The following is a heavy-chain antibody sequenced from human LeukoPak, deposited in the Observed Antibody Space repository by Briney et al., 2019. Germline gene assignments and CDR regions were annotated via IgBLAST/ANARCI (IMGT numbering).Heavy chain of an antibody. V-gene: IGHV1-2*02. J-gene: IGHJ6*03. D-gene: IGHD3-9*01. CDR3: ARLYYDILTGYYRYYYCYMDV. CDR2: INPNSGGT. Sequence: ASVKVSCKASGYTFTGYYMHWVRQAPGQGLEWMGWINPNSGGTNYAQKFQGRVTMTRDTSISTAYMELSRLRSDDTAVYYCARLYYDILTGYYRYYYCYMDVWGKGTTVTVSS. CDR1: GYTFTGYY.